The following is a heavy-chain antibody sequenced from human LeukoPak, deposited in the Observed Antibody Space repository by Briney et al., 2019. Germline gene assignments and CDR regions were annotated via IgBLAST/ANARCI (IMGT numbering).Heavy chain of an antibody. Sequence: GGSLRLSCAASGLTFDDYAMHCVPEAPGKGLEGGSGFSWHSCSIGYADSVKGRFTISRDNAKNSLYLQMNSLRAEDMALYYCAKDPFPYCSGGSCYSVYFDYWGQGTLVTVSS. CDR1: GLTFDDYA. CDR3: AKDPFPYCSGGSCYSVYFDY. D-gene: IGHD2-15*01. V-gene: IGHV3-9*03. J-gene: IGHJ4*02. CDR2: FSWHSCSI.